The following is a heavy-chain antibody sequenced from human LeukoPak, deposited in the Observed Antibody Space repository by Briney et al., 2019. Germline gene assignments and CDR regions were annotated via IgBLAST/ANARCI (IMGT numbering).Heavy chain of an antibody. D-gene: IGHD2-2*01. CDR3: ARVGCSSTSCQDYYYYYYMDV. Sequence: SVKVSCKASGGTFSSYAISWVRQAPGQGLEWMGGIIPIFGTANYAQKFQGRVTITADESTSTAYMELSSLRSEDTAVYYCARVGCSSTSCQDYYYYYYMDVWGKGTTVTVSS. J-gene: IGHJ6*03. CDR1: GGTFSSYA. CDR2: IIPIFGTA. V-gene: IGHV1-69*13.